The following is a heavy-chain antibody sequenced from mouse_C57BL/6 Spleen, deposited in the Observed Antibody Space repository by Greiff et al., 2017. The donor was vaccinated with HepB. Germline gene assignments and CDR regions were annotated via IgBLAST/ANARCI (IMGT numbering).Heavy chain of an antibody. J-gene: IGHJ3*01. Sequence: QVQLQQPGAELVKPGASVKLSCKASGYTFTSYWMQWVKQRPGQGLEWIGEIDPSDSYTNYNQKFKGKATLTVDTSSSTAYMQLSSLTSEDSAVYYCARGEAFFDGLPGARFAYWGQGTLVTVSA. V-gene: IGHV1-50*01. CDR3: ARGEAFFDGLPGARFAY. D-gene: IGHD2-3*01. CDR2: IDPSDSYT. CDR1: GYTFTSYW.